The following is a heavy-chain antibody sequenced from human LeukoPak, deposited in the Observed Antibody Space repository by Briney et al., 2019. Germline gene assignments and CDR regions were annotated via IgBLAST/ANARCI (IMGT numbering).Heavy chain of an antibody. CDR2: IIPIFGTA. D-gene: IGHD2-21*01. J-gene: IGHJ4*02. CDR1: GGTFSSYA. V-gene: IGHV1-69*13. Sequence: SVNVSCKASGGTFSSYAISWVRQAPGQGLECMGGIIPIFGTANYAQKFQGRVTITADESTSTAYMELSSLRSEDTAVYYCAREDGAYSGIFDYWGQGTLDTVSS. CDR3: AREDGAYSGIFDY.